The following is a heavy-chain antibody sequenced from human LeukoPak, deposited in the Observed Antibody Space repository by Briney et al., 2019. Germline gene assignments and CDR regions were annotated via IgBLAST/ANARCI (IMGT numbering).Heavy chain of an antibody. CDR2: INSDGSIT. D-gene: IGHD2-15*01. CDR1: GFTFSNYW. CDR3: ARGGYCSGGACYRGFDS. V-gene: IGHV3-74*03. Sequence: SGGSLRLSCAASGFTFSNYWMQWVRQAPGKGLVWVSRINSDGSITTYADSEKGRFTVSRDNAKNSLFLQMNSLRDEDSAVYYCARGGYCSGGACYRGFDSWGQGTLVTVSS. J-gene: IGHJ4*02.